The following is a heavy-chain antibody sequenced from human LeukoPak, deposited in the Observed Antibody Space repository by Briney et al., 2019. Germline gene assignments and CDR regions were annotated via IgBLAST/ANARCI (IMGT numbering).Heavy chain of an antibody. CDR1: GFTFSSYA. CDR2: ISYDGSYK. Sequence: GGSLRLSCAASGFTFSSYAMHWVRQAPGKGLEWVADISYDGSYKYYADSVKGRFTISRDNSKNTLYLQMNSLRAEDTAVYYCAKVPKDSGWSYFDYWGQGTLVTVSS. J-gene: IGHJ4*02. D-gene: IGHD6-19*01. CDR3: AKVPKDSGWSYFDY. V-gene: IGHV3-30*04.